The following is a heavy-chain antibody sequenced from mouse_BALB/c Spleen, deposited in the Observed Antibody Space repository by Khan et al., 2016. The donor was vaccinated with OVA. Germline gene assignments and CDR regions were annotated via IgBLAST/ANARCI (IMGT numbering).Heavy chain of an antibody. D-gene: IGHD2-3*01. J-gene: IGHJ2*01. CDR3: ARPAYDGYYDY. CDR2: ISTYSGST. V-gene: IGHV1S137*01. Sequence: QVRLQQSGPELVRPGVSVKISCKGSGYTFTDYAMYWVKQSHAKSLEWIGLISTYSGSTNYTQKFKGTVTMTVDKSSSAAYMELARLTSEDSAIYYCARPAYDGYYDYWGQGTALTVSS. CDR1: GYTFTDYA.